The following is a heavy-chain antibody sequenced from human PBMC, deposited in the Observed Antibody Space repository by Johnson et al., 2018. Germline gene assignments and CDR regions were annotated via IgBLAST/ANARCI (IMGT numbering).Heavy chain of an antibody. D-gene: IGHD3-22*01. CDR1: GFIFRSYD. CDR3: ASAGRPYDSSGYYLNYYYYYMDV. Sequence: VQLVQSGGGLVQXGGSXRLXCAASGFIFRSYDMHWVRQVTGKGLEWVSAIGPAGDTYYPGSVKGRFTISRENAKNSLYLQMTSLRAGDTAVYYCASAGRPYDSSGYYLNYYYYYMDVWGKGTTVTVSS. J-gene: IGHJ6*03. V-gene: IGHV3-13*01. CDR2: IGPAGDT.